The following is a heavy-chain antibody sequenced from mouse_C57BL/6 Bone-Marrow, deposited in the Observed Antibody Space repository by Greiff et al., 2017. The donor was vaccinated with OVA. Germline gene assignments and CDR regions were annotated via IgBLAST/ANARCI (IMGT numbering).Heavy chain of an antibody. J-gene: IGHJ2*01. D-gene: IGHD1-1*01. CDR3: ARKGAYYYGSSYSFFDY. Sequence: QVQLQQSGAELMKPGASVKLSCKATGYTFTGYWIEWVKQRPGHGLEWIGEILPGSGSTNYNEKFKGKATFTADTSSNTDYMQLSSLTTEDSAIYYCARKGAYYYGSSYSFFDYWGQGTTLTVSS. V-gene: IGHV1-9*01. CDR2: ILPGSGST. CDR1: GYTFTGYW.